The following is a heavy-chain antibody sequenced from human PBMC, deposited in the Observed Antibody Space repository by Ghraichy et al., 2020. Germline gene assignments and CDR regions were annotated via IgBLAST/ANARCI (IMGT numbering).Heavy chain of an antibody. V-gene: IGHV6-1*01. J-gene: IGHJ4*02. D-gene: IGHD1-26*01. CDR3: ARGVGWPSFDS. Sequence: SQTLSLTCAISRDSVSRNRIAWNWIRQSPSRGLEWLGRTYYDSRWINDYAISVKGRIIINPDTSKNQFSLQLNSVTADDTAVYYCARGVGWPSFDSWGQGTLVTVSS. CDR1: RDSVSRNRIA. CDR2: TYYDSRWIN.